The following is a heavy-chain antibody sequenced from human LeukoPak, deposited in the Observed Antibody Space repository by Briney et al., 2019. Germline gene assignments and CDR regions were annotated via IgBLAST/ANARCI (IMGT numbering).Heavy chain of an antibody. D-gene: IGHD5-24*01. J-gene: IGHJ4*02. V-gene: IGHV5-51*01. CDR2: IYPGDSDT. CDR1: GYSLTSYW. Sequence: GESLKISCRGSGYSLTSYWIGWVRQMPGKGLEWMGIIYPGDSDTRYSPSFQGQVTISADKSISTAYLQWSSLKASDAAMYYCARPLEMALENWGQGTLVTVSS. CDR3: ARPLEMALEN.